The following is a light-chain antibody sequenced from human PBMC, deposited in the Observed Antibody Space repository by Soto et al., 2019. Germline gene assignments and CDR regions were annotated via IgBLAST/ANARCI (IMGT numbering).Light chain of an antibody. CDR3: QQSYSTPRT. V-gene: IGKV1-39*01. Sequence: DIQITQSPSSLSSSVLERFTITCRASQSISTYLNWYQQKPGKAPKLLIYAASSLQSGVPSRFSGSGSGTDFILTISNLQPEDFATYYCQQSYSTPRTFGPGTKVDI. J-gene: IGKJ3*01. CDR1: QSISTY. CDR2: AAS.